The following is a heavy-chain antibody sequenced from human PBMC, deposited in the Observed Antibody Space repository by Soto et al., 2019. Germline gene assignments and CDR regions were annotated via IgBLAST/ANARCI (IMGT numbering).Heavy chain of an antibody. CDR3: AKSPAGLDGHNPDYYGMDV. CDR1: EFTFSSSW. CDR2: MNSDGGIT. J-gene: IGHJ6*02. Sequence: GGSLRLSCVVAEFTFSSSWMHWVRHGPGKGLVWVARMNSDGGITNYADSVKGRFTISRDNYKNTVYLQMNSLRADDTAVYYCAKSPAGLDGHNPDYYGMDVWGQGTTVTVS. V-gene: IGHV3-74*01.